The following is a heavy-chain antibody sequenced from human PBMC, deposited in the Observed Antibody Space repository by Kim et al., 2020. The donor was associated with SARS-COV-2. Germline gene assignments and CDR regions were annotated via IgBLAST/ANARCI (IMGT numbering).Heavy chain of an antibody. CDR3: ARGFSSTWQSF. J-gene: IGHJ4*02. D-gene: IGHD6-13*01. CDR2: INWNSIRI. CDR1: GFTFSDYA. V-gene: IGHV3-9*01. Sequence: GGSLRLSCTASGFTFSDYAMNWVRQAPGKGLEWVSGINWNSIRIAYADSVKGRFTISRDNAKKSLYLQMYSLRTEDTAFYYCARGFSSTWQSFWGQGTLVTVSS.